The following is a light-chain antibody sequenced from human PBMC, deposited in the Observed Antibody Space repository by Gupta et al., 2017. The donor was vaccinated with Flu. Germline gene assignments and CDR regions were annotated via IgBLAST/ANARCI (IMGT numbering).Light chain of an antibody. CDR1: QGIRTY. J-gene: IGKJ4*01. V-gene: IGKV1-16*02. CDR2: SAS. CDR3: QQYISIPLT. Sequence: IQMTQSTFSVYESLGDRVTIICRVSQGIRTYLAWFQQKPGKDPKSLIYSASRLQSGVPSKFSGSGSGTDFTLTISRLQPEDFATYYCQQYISIPLTFGEGTKVEI.